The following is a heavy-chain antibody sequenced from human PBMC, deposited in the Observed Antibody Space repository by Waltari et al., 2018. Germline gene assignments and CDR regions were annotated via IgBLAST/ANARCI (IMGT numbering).Heavy chain of an antibody. D-gene: IGHD1-26*01. J-gene: IGHJ4*02. CDR3: TRETISGSYEEN. CDR1: GFTLCGSA. V-gene: IGHV3-73*01. CDR2: IRRKENSYAT. Sequence: EVQLVESGGGLVQPGGSLKLYCADSGFTLCGSAVHWVRQASGKGLEWVGRIRRKENSYATAYAESVKGRFTVARDDSENTAYLQMNSMKTEDTAVYYCTRETISGSYEENWGQGTLVTVSS.